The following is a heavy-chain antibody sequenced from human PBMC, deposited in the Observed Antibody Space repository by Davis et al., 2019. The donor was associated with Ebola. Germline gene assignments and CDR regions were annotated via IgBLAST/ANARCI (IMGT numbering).Heavy chain of an antibody. D-gene: IGHD2-2*01. V-gene: IGHV4-31*03. Sequence: PSETLSLTCTVSGGSISSGGYYWSWIRQHPGKGLEWIGYIYYSGSTYYNPSLKSRVTISVDTSKNQFSLKLSSVTAADTAVYYCARSRNIVVVPAAKGNWLDPWGQGTLVTVSS. CDR1: GGSISSGGYY. CDR3: ARSRNIVVVPAAKGNWLDP. J-gene: IGHJ5*02. CDR2: IYYSGST.